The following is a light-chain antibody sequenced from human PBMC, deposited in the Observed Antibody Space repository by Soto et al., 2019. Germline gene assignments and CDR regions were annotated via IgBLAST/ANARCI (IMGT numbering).Light chain of an antibody. Sequence: AIQLPQSPSSLSASVGARVTITCRASQGINSALAWYQQKPGKAPKLLIYDASSLDSGVPSRFTGSGSGTDFTLTISSLQPEDFATYYCHQFTSYPLTFGGGTKVEIK. CDR1: QGINSA. J-gene: IGKJ4*01. CDR2: DAS. CDR3: HQFTSYPLT. V-gene: IGKV1-13*02.